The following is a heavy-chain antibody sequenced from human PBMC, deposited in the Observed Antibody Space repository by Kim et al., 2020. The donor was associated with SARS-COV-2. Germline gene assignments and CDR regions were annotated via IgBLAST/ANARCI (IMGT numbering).Heavy chain of an antibody. CDR2: ISKDGSEK. Sequence: GGSLRLSCADSGFTFSRYWMSWVRQAPARGLEWVASISKDGSEKAHVDSVKGRFTTTRDNAKNSQYLQKNSLRADDTAVYYCGRDARGHSLPVDHWGQGTLVTVSS. CDR1: GFTFSRYW. V-gene: IGHV3-7*01. D-gene: IGHD5-12*01. J-gene: IGHJ4*02. CDR3: GRDARGHSLPVDH.